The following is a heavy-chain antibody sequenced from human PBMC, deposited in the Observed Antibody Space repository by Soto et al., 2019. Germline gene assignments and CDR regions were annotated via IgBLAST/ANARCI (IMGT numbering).Heavy chain of an antibody. D-gene: IGHD2-21*02. CDR2: INPYNGNT. V-gene: IGHV1-18*01. CDR3: VKYRGDFHYYFDY. J-gene: IGHJ4*02. CDR1: GYTFTSYG. Sequence: ASVKVSCKASGYTFTSYGISWVRQAPGPGLEWMGWINPYNGNTNYAQKVQGRVTMTTDTSTSTAYMEVNSLRAEDTAIYYCVKYRGDFHYYFDYWGQGTLVTVSS.